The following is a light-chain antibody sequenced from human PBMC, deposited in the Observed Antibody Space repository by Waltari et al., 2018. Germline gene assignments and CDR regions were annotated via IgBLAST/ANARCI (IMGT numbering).Light chain of an antibody. J-gene: IGLJ3*02. CDR3: SSQSSDNVVL. Sequence: QSALTQPAPVSGSPGQSINIPCTGTSRYVGTSNSFSWYQDHPGQGPKVIIYDVSDRPSGVSARFSGSKSGNTASLTISGLQAEDEADYYCSSQSSDNVVLFGGGTKVTVL. V-gene: IGLV2-14*03. CDR2: DVS. CDR1: SRYVGTSNS.